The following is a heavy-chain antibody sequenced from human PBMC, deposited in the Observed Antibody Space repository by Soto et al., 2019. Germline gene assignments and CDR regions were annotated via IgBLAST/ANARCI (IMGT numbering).Heavy chain of an antibody. D-gene: IGHD1-1*01. CDR3: ARSTRLGSSY. Sequence: PSETLSLTCSVSGGSVSTYYWSWIRQPPGKGLEWIGYMYFSGSTNYNPSLKTRVTISVDTSKNQFSLKLSSVTAADTAIYYCARSTRLGSSYRGQGTLVTVSS. J-gene: IGHJ4*02. CDR1: GGSVSTYY. CDR2: MYFSGST. V-gene: IGHV4-59*02.